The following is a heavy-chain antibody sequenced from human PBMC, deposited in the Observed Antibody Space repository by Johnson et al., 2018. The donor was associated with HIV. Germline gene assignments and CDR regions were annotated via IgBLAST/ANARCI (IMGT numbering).Heavy chain of an antibody. V-gene: IGHV3-30-3*01. CDR2: ISYDGSSK. J-gene: IGHJ3*02. CDR1: GFSFNNYA. Sequence: QVQLVESGGGLIQPGGSLRLSCVASGFSFNNYAMLWVRQAPGKGLEWVAVISYDGSSKYYADSVKGRFTISRDNSKNTLYLQMNSLRAEYTAVYYWASCGGDVRDAFNSWGQGTMVTVSS. CDR3: ASCGGDVRDAFNS. D-gene: IGHD2-21*02.